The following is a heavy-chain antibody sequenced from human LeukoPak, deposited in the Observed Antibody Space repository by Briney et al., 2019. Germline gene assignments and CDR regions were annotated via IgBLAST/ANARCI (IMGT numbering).Heavy chain of an antibody. D-gene: IGHD3-10*01. V-gene: IGHV3-66*03. J-gene: IGHJ5*02. Sequence: GGSLRLTCAASGYSVSSTYMSWVRQAPGKGLEWVSLIYTSGSTFYADSVMGRFTISRDNSKNTLFLQMNSLRAEDSAVYYCTRDRAGTQSWVEFDLWGQGTLVTVSS. CDR2: IYTSGST. CDR3: TRDRAGTQSWVEFDL. CDR1: GYSVSSTY.